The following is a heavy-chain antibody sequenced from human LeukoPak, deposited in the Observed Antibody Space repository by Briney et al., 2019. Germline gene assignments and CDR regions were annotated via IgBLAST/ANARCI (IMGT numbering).Heavy chain of an antibody. CDR2: MFYSGST. CDR1: GGSMSDSSTYY. V-gene: IGHV4-39*01. D-gene: IGHD5-18*01. CDR3: ARSRGYSYAHDF. Sequence: SETLSLTCTVSGGSMSDSSTYYWGWVRQPPGKGLEWIGGMFYSGSTHYNPSLKSRVTISVDTSNNQFSLKLSSVTAADTALYYCARSRGYSYAHDFWGQGTLVTVSS. J-gene: IGHJ4*02.